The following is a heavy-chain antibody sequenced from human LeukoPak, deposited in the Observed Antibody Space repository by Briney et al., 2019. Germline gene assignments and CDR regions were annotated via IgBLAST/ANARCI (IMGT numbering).Heavy chain of an antibody. D-gene: IGHD3-22*01. CDR1: GFTFSSYW. V-gene: IGHV3-7*01. Sequence: GGSLRLSCAASGFTFSSYWMSWVRQAPGKGLEWVANIKQGGSEKYYVDSVKGRFTISRDNAKNSLYLQMNSLRAEDTAVYYCARVTTYYYDSSGYSRYYYYYMDVWGKGTTVTVSS. J-gene: IGHJ6*03. CDR3: ARVTTYYYDSSGYSRYYYYYMDV. CDR2: IKQGGSEK.